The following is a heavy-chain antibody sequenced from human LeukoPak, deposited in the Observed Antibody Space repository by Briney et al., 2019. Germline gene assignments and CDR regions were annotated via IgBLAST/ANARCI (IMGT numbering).Heavy chain of an antibody. CDR2: IYYSGST. CDR3: ASLQSGYYFVSY. CDR1: GASISSGNYS. V-gene: IGHV4-31*11. J-gene: IGHJ4*02. D-gene: IGHD3-3*01. Sequence: PSETLSLTCAVSGASISSGNYSWSCIRQNPGKDLEWIGYIYYSGSTDYNPSLKSRVTISLDTSKNQFSLDLRSVTAAETAIYYGASLQSGYYFVSYWGQGTLVTVSS.